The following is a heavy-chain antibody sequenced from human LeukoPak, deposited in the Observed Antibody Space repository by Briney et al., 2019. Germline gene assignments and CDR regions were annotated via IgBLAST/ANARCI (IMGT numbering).Heavy chain of an antibody. CDR3: AGGPGLGNPYYYYMDV. D-gene: IGHD7-27*01. CDR2: IIPIFGTA. V-gene: IGHV1-69*01. J-gene: IGHJ6*03. Sequence: GSSVKVSCKASGGTFSSYAISWVRQAPGQGLEWMGGIIPIFGTANYAQKFQGRVTITADESTSTAYMELSSLRSEDTAVYYCAGGPGLGNPYYYYMDVWGKGTTVTVSS. CDR1: GGTFSSYA.